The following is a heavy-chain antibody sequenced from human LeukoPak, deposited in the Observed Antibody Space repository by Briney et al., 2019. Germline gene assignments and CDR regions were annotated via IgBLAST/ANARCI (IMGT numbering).Heavy chain of an antibody. CDR2: ISYDGSNK. D-gene: IGHD1-26*01. J-gene: IGHJ4*02. V-gene: IGHV3-30*18. CDR1: GFTFSSYA. Sequence: GGSLRLSCAASGFTFSSYAMSWVRQAPGKGLEWVAAISYDGSNKYYADSVKGRFTISRDNSKNTLYLQMNSLRAEDTAVYYCAKGRIVGALNFDYWGQGTLVTVSS. CDR3: AKGRIVGALNFDY.